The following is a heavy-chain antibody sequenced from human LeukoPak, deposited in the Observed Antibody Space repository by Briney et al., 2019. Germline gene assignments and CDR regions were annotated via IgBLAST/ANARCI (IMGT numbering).Heavy chain of an antibody. CDR1: GYTFTSYG. D-gene: IGHD6-13*01. J-gene: IGHJ5*02. CDR2: ISAYNGNT. CDR3: ARDQLAEDWFDP. V-gene: IGHV1-18*01. Sequence: ASVKVSCKASGYTFTSYGISWVRQAPGQGLEWMGWISAYNGNTNYAHKVQGRVTMTTDTSTSTAYMELRSLRSDDTAVYYCARDQLAEDWFDPWGQGTLVTVSS.